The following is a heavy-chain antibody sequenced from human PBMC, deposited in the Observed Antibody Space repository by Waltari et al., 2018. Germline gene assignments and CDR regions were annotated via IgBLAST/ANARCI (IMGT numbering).Heavy chain of an antibody. D-gene: IGHD2-15*01. CDR3: ARGGAVVVVAATVDTAMEDFDYYGMDV. CDR2: INHSGST. Sequence: QVQLQQWGAGLLKPSETLSLTCAVYGGSFSGYYWSWIRQPPGKGLEWIGEINHSGSTNYNPSLKSRVTISVDTAKNQFSLKLSSVTAADTAVYYCARGGAVVVVAATVDTAMEDFDYYGMDVWGQGTTVTVSS. V-gene: IGHV4-34*01. CDR1: GGSFSGYY. J-gene: IGHJ6*02.